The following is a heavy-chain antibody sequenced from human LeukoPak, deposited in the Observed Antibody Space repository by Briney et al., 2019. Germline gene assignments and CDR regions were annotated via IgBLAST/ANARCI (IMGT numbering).Heavy chain of an antibody. CDR3: ARERGGYNTFDY. CDR1: GFTFSTYE. Sequence: GGSLRLSCAASGFTFSTYEMNWVRQAPGKGLEWASYIGSSGSTKFYADSVKGRFTISRDNTKNSLYLQMSSLRAEDTAVYYCARERGGYNTFDYWGQGTLVSVSS. CDR2: IGSSGSTK. J-gene: IGHJ4*02. D-gene: IGHD5-18*01. V-gene: IGHV3-48*03.